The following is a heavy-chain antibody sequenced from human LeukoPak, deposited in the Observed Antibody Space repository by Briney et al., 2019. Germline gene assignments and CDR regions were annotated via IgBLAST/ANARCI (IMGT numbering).Heavy chain of an antibody. CDR1: GGSLSNYA. J-gene: IGHJ3*02. Sequence: SVKVSCKASGGSLSNYAINWVRQAPGQGPEWMGGIIPIFGTPKYVQRFQGRVTITADEPTSTAYMELRSLTSEDTAVYYCARGLNHNDRPTEAFDIWGQGTKVTVSS. V-gene: IGHV1-69*01. CDR2: IIPIFGTP. D-gene: IGHD3-22*01. CDR3: ARGLNHNDRPTEAFDI.